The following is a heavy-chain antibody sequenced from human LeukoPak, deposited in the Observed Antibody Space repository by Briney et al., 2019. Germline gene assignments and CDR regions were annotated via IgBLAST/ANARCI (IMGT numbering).Heavy chain of an antibody. Sequence: PSETLSLTCGISGASVRSHFWSWIRQTPGMGLEWIGYISNRGRTAYNPSLRSRVTISVDAPKNEVSLNVRSVSPADTAVYYCAKDVSGTYYAFDVWGQGRTV. CDR1: GASVRSHF. J-gene: IGHJ3*01. CDR3: AKDVSGTYYAFDV. CDR2: ISNRGRT. V-gene: IGHV4-59*02. D-gene: IGHD3-22*01.